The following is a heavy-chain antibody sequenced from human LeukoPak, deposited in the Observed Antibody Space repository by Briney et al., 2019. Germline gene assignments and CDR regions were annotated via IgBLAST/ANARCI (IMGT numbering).Heavy chain of an antibody. J-gene: IGHJ4*02. CDR2: IRTTAEGAKYA. Sequence: GGSLRLSCATCGFSFTDYPMNWVRQAPGKGLEWISNIRTTAEGAKYAYYADSVKGRVTISRDDGKNTLYLHMNSLRDDDTAVYYCASDQRYAFDYWGQGILVTVSS. CDR1: GFSFTDYP. CDR3: ASDQRYAFDY. V-gene: IGHV3-48*02. D-gene: IGHD3-9*01.